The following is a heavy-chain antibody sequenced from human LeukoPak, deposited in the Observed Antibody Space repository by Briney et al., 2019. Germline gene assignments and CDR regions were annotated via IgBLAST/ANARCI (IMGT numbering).Heavy chain of an antibody. Sequence: GGSLRLSCAASGFTFSRYWMSWVRQAPRKGLEWVANIKQDGSEMHYVDSMKGRFTISRDNAKNSLYLQMNSPRAEDTAVYYCARDKGDYDTSGSLFIFGGQGTLVTVSS. CDR3: ARDKGDYDTSGSLFIF. CDR2: IKQDGSEM. J-gene: IGHJ4*02. V-gene: IGHV3-7*01. CDR1: GFTFSRYW. D-gene: IGHD3-22*01.